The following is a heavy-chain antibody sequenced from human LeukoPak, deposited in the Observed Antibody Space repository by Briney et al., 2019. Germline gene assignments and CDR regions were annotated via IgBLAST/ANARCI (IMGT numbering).Heavy chain of an antibody. CDR1: GFNNAW. Sequence: PGGSLRLSCAASGFNNAWVSWVRQAPGKGLEWVGRIKTKTDGETTDYAAPVKGRFTISRDDSKNTVYLQMNSLKTEDTAVYYCTTLSVPVDYWGQGTLVTVSS. CDR3: TTLSVPVDY. CDR2: IKTKTDGETT. D-gene: IGHD2-2*01. V-gene: IGHV3-15*01. J-gene: IGHJ4*02.